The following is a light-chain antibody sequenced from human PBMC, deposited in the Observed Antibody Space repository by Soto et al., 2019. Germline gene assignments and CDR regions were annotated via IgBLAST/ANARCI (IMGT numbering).Light chain of an antibody. CDR3: TSYVGNDIWV. Sequence: QSALTQPPSASGSPGQSVTISCTGTSSDVGAYKYVSWYQQYPGKAPKLMIYEVTKRPAGVPARFSGSKSGTTASLTVSGLQAEDEAYYYCTSYVGNDIWVFGGGTKLTVL. J-gene: IGLJ3*02. CDR1: SSDVGAYKY. CDR2: EVT. V-gene: IGLV2-8*01.